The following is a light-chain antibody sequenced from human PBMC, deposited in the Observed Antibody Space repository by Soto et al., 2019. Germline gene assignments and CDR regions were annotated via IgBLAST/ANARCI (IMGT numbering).Light chain of an antibody. Sequence: QSVLTQPPSVSGAPGQRVTISCTGSSSNIGAGYDVHWYLQLPGTAPKLLIYGNINRPSGVPDRFSASKSGTSASLASTGLQAEDEADYYCQSYDSSLSGVVFGGGTKLTVL. CDR1: SSNIGAGYD. CDR2: GNI. J-gene: IGLJ2*01. CDR3: QSYDSSLSGVV. V-gene: IGLV1-40*01.